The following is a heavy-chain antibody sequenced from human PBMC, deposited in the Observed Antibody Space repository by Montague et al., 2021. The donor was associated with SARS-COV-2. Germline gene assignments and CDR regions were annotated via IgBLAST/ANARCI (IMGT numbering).Heavy chain of an antibody. Sequence: SETLSLTCAVYAGSFSTYSWNWIRQPPGKGLEWIGETHHGGSTNYNPSLKSRVTISADTSKNQFSLKLTSVAAADTAVYYCARLGDGVVPSPILGVGPYYSYYYMDVWGKGTTVTVSS. CDR3: ARLGDGVVPSPILGVGPYYSYYYMDV. J-gene: IGHJ6*03. D-gene: IGHD3-10*01. V-gene: IGHV4-34*01. CDR2: THHGGST. CDR1: AGSFSTYS.